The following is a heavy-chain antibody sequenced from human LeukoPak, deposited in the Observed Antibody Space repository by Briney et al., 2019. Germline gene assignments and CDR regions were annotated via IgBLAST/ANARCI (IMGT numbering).Heavy chain of an antibody. Sequence: GGSLRLSCAASGFTFDDYAMHWVRQAPGKGLEWVSGISWNSGSIGYADSVKGRSAISRDNAKNSLYLQMNSLRAEDTALYYCAKDTWFGSMEGGFDYWGQGTLVTVSS. J-gene: IGHJ4*02. D-gene: IGHD3-10*01. V-gene: IGHV3-9*01. CDR3: AKDTWFGSMEGGFDY. CDR1: GFTFDDYA. CDR2: ISWNSGSI.